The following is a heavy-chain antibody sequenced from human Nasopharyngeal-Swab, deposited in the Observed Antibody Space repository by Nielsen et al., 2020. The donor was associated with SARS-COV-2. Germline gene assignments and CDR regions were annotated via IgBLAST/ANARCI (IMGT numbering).Heavy chain of an antibody. CDR3: AKADYGDSWYFDL. J-gene: IGHJ2*01. V-gene: IGHV3-23*01. Sequence: GESLKISCAASGFTFSSYAMSWVRQAPGKGLEWVSAISGSGGSTHYADSVKGRFTISRDNSKNTLYLQMNSLRAEDTAVYYCAKADYGDSWYFDLWGRGTLVTVSS. D-gene: IGHD4-17*01. CDR1: GFTFSSYA. CDR2: ISGSGGST.